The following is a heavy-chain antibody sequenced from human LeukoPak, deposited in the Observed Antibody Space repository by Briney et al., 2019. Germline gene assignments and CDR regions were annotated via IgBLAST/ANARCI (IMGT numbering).Heavy chain of an antibody. D-gene: IGHD6-19*01. J-gene: IGHJ6*04. CDR3: ARSGAVAGTFYYGMDV. Sequence: GGSLKISCRGSGNNFTSYWNSWVRQMPGKGMEWMGRIDPSGSYPKYSPSFEGPVTIFADQSLGTAYLQWSSLKASDTAMYYCARSGAVAGTFYYGMDVWGKGTTVTVSS. CDR2: IDPSGSYP. CDR1: GNNFTSYW. V-gene: IGHV5-10-1*01.